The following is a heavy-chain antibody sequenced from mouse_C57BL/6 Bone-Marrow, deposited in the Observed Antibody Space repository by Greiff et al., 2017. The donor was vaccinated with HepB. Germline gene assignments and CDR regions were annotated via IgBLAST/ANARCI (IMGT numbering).Heavy chain of an antibody. CDR3: ARADGYYGAY. Sequence: QVQLKQPGAELVKPGASVKLSCKASGYTFTSYWMHWVKQRPGQGLEWIGMIHPNSGSTNYNEKFKSKATLTVDKSSSTAYMQLSSLTSEDSAVYYCARADGYYGAYWGQGTLVTVSA. J-gene: IGHJ3*01. CDR1: GYTFTSYW. D-gene: IGHD2-3*01. CDR2: IHPNSGST. V-gene: IGHV1-64*01.